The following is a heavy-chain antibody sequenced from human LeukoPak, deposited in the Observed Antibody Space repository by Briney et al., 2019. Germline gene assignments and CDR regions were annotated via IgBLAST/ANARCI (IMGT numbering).Heavy chain of an antibody. CDR1: GFTFSRYE. CDR3: ARGDASGYRAFDF. J-gene: IGHJ3*01. V-gene: IGHV3-48*03. CDR2: ISSSGSNI. Sequence: PGGSLTLSCAASGFTFSRYEMNWVRQAPGKGLEWVSYISSSGSNIYYAVSVKGRFTISRDNAKNSLYLQMNSLRAEDTAVYYCARGDASGYRAFDFWGQGTMVTVSS. D-gene: IGHD3-10*01.